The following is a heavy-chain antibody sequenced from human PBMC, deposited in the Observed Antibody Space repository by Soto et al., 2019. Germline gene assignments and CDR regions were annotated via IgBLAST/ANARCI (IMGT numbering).Heavy chain of an antibody. Sequence: QVQLVESGGGVVQPGRSLRLSCAASGFTFSSYAIHWVRQAPGKGLEWVAVIWYDGSNKYYADSVKGRFTISRDNSKNTVYLQMNSLKAEDTAVYYCARNPQYNSGWYFDYWGRGTLVTVSS. V-gene: IGHV3-33*01. CDR2: IWYDGSNK. J-gene: IGHJ4*02. CDR3: ARNPQYNSGWYFDY. D-gene: IGHD6-19*01. CDR1: GFTFSSYA.